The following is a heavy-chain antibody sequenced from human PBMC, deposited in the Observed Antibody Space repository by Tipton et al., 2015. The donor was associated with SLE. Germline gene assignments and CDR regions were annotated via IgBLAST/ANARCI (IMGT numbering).Heavy chain of an antibody. CDR3: AKDRSVRFSEWLPDH. V-gene: IGHV3-43*01. CDR1: GFIFEDYS. CDR2: ISWDGAKT. D-gene: IGHD3-3*01. J-gene: IGHJ4*02. Sequence: GSLRLSCTASGFIFEDYSMHWVRQGPGKGLEWVSLISWDGAKTHYRDSVRGRFTISRDNSKHSLYLQMNNLTPEDTALYYCAKDRSVRFSEWLPDHWGQGTLVTVSS.